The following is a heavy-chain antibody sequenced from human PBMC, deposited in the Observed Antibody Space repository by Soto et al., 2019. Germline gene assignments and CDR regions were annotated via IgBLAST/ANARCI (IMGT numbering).Heavy chain of an antibody. CDR2: IWYDGSNK. V-gene: IGHV3-33*01. J-gene: IGHJ4*02. D-gene: IGHD1-26*01. Sequence: GGSLRLSCAASGFTFSSYGMHWVRQAPGKGLEWVAVIWYDGSNKYYADSVKGRFTISRDNSKNTLYLQMSSLRAEDTAVYYCARDLEGAAYYFDYWGQGTLVTVSS. CDR1: GFTFSSYG. CDR3: ARDLEGAAYYFDY.